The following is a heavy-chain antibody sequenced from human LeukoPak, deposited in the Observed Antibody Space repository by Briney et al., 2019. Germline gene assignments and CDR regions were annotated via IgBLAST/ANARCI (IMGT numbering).Heavy chain of an antibody. CDR2: IHGNVDRT. CDR1: GFTFSTYA. CDR3: ERGYGPRSFNELED. Sequence: GGSLRLSCAAFGFTFSTYAFSWVRQTPGKGLDWVSDIHGNVDRTFYADSAKGRFTISRDNSKNTLYLHKKTSGGADTAIYYCERGYGPRSFNELEDWGQGTLVTVSS. D-gene: IGHD3-10*01. J-gene: IGHJ4*02. V-gene: IGHV3-23*01.